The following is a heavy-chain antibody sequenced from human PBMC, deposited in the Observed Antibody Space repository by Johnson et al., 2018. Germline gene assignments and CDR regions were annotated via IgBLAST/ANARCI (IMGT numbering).Heavy chain of an antibody. Sequence: VQLVESGGGLVKPGGSLRLSCAASGFRSTHSYMTWVRQAPGKGLEWVASIVNNIYYVGSVTGRFTISRDNAEDSLFLQMNSLGADDTAVYYCATWSYTGGFYDDGLDVWGPGTTVTVSS. J-gene: IGHJ6*02. CDR3: ATWSYTGGFYDDGLDV. CDR1: GFRSTHSY. CDR2: IVNNI. V-gene: IGHV3-69-1*02. D-gene: IGHD1-26*01.